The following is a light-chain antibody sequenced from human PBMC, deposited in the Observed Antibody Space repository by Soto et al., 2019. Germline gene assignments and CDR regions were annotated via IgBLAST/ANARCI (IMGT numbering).Light chain of an antibody. Sequence: EIVMTQSPATLSVSPGERATLSCRASQTVGSNLAWYQQKRGQAPRLLIYDASTRATGIPARFSGSGSGTDFTLTISSLQSEDFALYDCQQYNYWPRTFGQGSTLEIK. CDR2: DAS. CDR3: QQYNYWPRT. J-gene: IGKJ2*01. V-gene: IGKV3D-15*01. CDR1: QTVGSN.